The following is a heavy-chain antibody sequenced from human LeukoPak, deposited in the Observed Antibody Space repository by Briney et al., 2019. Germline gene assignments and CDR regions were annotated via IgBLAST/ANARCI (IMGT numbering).Heavy chain of an antibody. CDR3: ARGSYYGFSGDS. V-gene: IGHV4-31*03. J-gene: IGHJ4*02. Sequence: SETLSLTCSVSGCAIGSDGYYWNWIRQHPGKGLEWIGYIYYSGSASYNPSLKSRVTITVDTSTNQFSLRLSSVTAADTAVYYCARGSYYGFSGDSWGQGSLVTVSS. CDR1: GCAIGSDGYY. D-gene: IGHD3-10*01. CDR2: IYYSGSA.